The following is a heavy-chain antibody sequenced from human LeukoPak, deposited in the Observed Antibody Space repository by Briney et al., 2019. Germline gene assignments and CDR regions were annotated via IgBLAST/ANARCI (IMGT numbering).Heavy chain of an antibody. CDR2: INHSGST. D-gene: IGHD3-3*01. V-gene: IGHV4-39*07. Sequence: SETLSLTCSVSGGSISSSSYYWGWIRQPPGKGLEWIGEINHSGSTNYNPSLKSRDTISVDTSKNQFSLKLSSVTAADTAVYYCARGRGDFWSGYYSTFDYWGQGTLVTVSS. CDR1: GGSISSSSYY. J-gene: IGHJ4*02. CDR3: ARGRGDFWSGYYSTFDY.